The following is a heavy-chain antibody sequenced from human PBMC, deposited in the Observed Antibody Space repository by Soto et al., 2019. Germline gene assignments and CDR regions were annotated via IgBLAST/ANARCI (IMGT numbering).Heavy chain of an antibody. CDR2: IYYSGST. CDR3: ARGNIWCGELSAIAY. Sequence: SETLSLTCTVSGGSISSGDYYWSWIRQPPGKGLEWIGYIYYSGSTYYNPSLKSRVTISVDTSKNQFSLKLSSVTAADTAVYYCARGNIWCGELSAIAYWGQGTLVTVSS. V-gene: IGHV4-30-4*01. CDR1: GGSISSGDYY. J-gene: IGHJ4*02. D-gene: IGHD3-10*01.